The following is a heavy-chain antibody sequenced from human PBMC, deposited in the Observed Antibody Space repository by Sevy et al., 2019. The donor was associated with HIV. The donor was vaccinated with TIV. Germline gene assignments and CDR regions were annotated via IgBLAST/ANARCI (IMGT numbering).Heavy chain of an antibody. CDR1: GFTFSSYA. Sequence: GGSLRLSCAASGFTFSSYAMSWVRQAPGKGLEWVSAISGSGGSTYYADSVKGRFTISRDNSKNTLYLQMNSLGAEDTAVYYCAKGWRYCSSTSYPPRYYYMDVWGKGTTVTVSS. J-gene: IGHJ6*03. V-gene: IGHV3-23*01. CDR2: ISGSGGST. CDR3: AKGWRYCSSTSYPPRYYYMDV. D-gene: IGHD2-2*01.